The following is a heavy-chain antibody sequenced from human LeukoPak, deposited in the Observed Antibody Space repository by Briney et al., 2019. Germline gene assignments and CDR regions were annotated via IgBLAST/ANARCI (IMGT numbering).Heavy chain of an antibody. Sequence: GGSLRLSCAASGFTFSNYLIHWVRQAQGNGLVWVSRINSDGSTTNYADSVKGRFTISRDNAKSTVYLQVNSLRAEDTAVYYCARGSAAPGLIEYWGQGTLVTVSS. J-gene: IGHJ4*02. CDR3: ARGSAAPGLIEY. CDR2: INSDGSTT. CDR1: GFTFSNYL. V-gene: IGHV3-74*01. D-gene: IGHD6-13*01.